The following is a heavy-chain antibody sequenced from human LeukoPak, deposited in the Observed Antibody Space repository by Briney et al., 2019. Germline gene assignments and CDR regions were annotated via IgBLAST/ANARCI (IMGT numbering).Heavy chain of an antibody. J-gene: IGHJ4*02. Sequence: SSETLSLTCAVYGGSFSGNYWSWIRQPPGKGLEWIGEINHSGSTNYNPSLKRRVTISVDTSKIQFSLKLSSVTAADTAVYYCARGPPHYDFWSGYSGYFDYWGQGTLVTVSS. CDR2: INHSGST. CDR3: ARGPPHYDFWSGYSGYFDY. CDR1: GGSFSGNY. D-gene: IGHD3-3*01. V-gene: IGHV4-34*01.